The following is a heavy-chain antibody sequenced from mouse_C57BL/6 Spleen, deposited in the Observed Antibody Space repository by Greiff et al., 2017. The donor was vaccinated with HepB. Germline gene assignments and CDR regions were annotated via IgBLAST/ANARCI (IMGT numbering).Heavy chain of an antibody. V-gene: IGHV1-54*01. CDR3: ARAGLRRSAWFAY. J-gene: IGHJ3*01. Sequence: LQESGAELVRPGTSVKVSCKASGYAFTNYLIEWVKQRPGQGLEWIGVINPGSGGTNYNEKFKGKATLTADKSSSTAYMQLSSLTSEDSAVYYCARAGLRRSAWFAYWGQGTLVTVSA. CDR2: INPGSGGT. CDR1: GYAFTNYL. D-gene: IGHD2-4*01.